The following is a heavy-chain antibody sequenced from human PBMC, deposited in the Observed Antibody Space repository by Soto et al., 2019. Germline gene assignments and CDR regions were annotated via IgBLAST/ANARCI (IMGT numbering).Heavy chain of an antibody. D-gene: IGHD6-19*01. J-gene: IGHJ4*02. Sequence: SQTLSLTCTLSNDSIKSETYYWAWIRQPPGRGLEWLGSLSYLGTTEYNPCLKSRVTISKDASKNQFSLKLTSMTAADTAVPYCATGRSDSGWYDGHFWGQGTLVTVSS. CDR2: LSYLGTT. CDR1: NDSIKSETYY. CDR3: ATGRSDSGWYDGHF. V-gene: IGHV4-39*01.